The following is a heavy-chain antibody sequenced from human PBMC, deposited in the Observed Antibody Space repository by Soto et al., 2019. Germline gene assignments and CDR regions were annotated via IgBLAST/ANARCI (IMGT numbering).Heavy chain of an antibody. Sequence: EVQLLESGGGLVQPGGSLRLSCAASGFTFSSYAMSWVRQAPGKGLEWVSSISGSGGSIYYADSVKGRFTISRDNSKNTLYLQMNSLRAEDTAVYYCAKGGGYYNWFDPCGQGTLVTVSS. CDR2: ISGSGGSI. V-gene: IGHV3-23*01. CDR1: GFTFSSYA. CDR3: AKGGGYYNWFDP. J-gene: IGHJ5*02. D-gene: IGHD3-22*01.